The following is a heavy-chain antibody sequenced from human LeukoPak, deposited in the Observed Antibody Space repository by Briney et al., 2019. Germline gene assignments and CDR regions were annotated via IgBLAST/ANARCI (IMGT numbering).Heavy chain of an antibody. CDR3: ASEKVVLAATHYYGMDV. CDR2: TYYRSKWYN. V-gene: IGHV6-1*01. D-gene: IGHD2-15*01. CDR1: GDRFSTNNAA. Sequence: SQTLSLTCAISGDRFSTNNAAWSWLRQSPSRGLEWLGRTYYRSKWYNYYAGSVKSRIIFNPDTSKNQFSLHLNSVTPEDTAVYYCASEKVVLAATHYYGMDVWGQGTTVTVSS. J-gene: IGHJ6*02.